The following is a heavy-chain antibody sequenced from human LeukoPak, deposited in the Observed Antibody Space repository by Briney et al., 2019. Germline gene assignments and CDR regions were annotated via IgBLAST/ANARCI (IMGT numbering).Heavy chain of an antibody. CDR1: GGSISSYY. CDR2: IYYSGST. V-gene: IGHV4-59*12. Sequence: TPSETLSLTCTVSGGSISSYYWSWIRQPPGKGLEWIGYIYYSGSTNYNPSLKSRVTISVDTSKNQFSLKLSSVTAADTAVYYCARGFTNYMDVWGKGTTVTVSS. J-gene: IGHJ6*03. D-gene: IGHD3-3*01. CDR3: ARGFTNYMDV.